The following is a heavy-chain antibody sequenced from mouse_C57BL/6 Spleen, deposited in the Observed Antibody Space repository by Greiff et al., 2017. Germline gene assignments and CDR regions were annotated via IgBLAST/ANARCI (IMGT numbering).Heavy chain of an antibody. Sequence: VQLQQSGAELVKPGASVKISCKASGYAFSSYWMNWVKQRPGKGLEWIGQIYPGDGDTNYNGKFKGKATLTADKSSSTAYMQLSSLTSEDSAVYFCARRENYVALDYWGQGTSVTVSS. CDR2: IYPGDGDT. CDR1: GYAFSSYW. D-gene: IGHD1-1*01. V-gene: IGHV1-80*01. J-gene: IGHJ4*01. CDR3: ARRENYVALDY.